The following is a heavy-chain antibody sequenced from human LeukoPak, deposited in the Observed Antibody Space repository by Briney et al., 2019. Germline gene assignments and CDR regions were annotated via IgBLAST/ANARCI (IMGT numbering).Heavy chain of an antibody. V-gene: IGHV4-38-2*02. D-gene: IGHD2-21*02. Sequence: SETLSLTCTVSGGSISSGYYWGWIRQSPGKGLEWIGSIYHGGSTYYNPSLRSRVIVSVDTSKNHFSLKMSSVTAADTAVYYCARDLASCAGDCYSDGFDYWGQGALVTVSS. CDR2: IYHGGST. CDR3: ARDLASCAGDCYSDGFDY. CDR1: GGSISSGYY. J-gene: IGHJ4*02.